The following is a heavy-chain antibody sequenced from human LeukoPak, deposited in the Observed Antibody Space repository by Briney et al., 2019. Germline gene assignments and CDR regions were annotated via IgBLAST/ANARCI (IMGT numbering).Heavy chain of an antibody. Sequence: PGGSLRLSCAASGFTFSNAWMSWVRQAPGKGLEWVGRIKSKTDGGTTDYAAPVKGRFTISRDDSKNTLYLQMNSLKTEDTAVYYCTTDLDNSGIFDYWGQGTLVTVSS. J-gene: IGHJ4*02. CDR2: IKSKTDGGTT. CDR3: TTDLDNSGIFDY. V-gene: IGHV3-15*01. D-gene: IGHD3-10*01. CDR1: GFTFSNAW.